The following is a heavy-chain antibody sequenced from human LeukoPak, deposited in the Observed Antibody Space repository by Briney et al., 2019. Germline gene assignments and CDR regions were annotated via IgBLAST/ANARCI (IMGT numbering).Heavy chain of an antibody. CDR2: IYSGGST. CDR1: GFTVSSNY. V-gene: IGHV3-66*02. Sequence: GGSPRLSCAASGFTVSSNYMSWVRQAPGKGLEWVSVIYSGGSTYYADSVKGRFTISRDNSKNTLYLQMNSLRAEDTAVYYCARDSIMAYPVDPWGQGTLVTVSS. J-gene: IGHJ5*02. CDR3: ARDSIMAYPVDP. D-gene: IGHD3-16*01.